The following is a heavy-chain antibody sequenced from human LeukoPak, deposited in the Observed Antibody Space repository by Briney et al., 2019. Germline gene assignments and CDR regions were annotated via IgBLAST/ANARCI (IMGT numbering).Heavy chain of an antibody. D-gene: IGHD3-22*01. V-gene: IGHV1-69*05. J-gene: IGHJ4*02. CDR3: ARDLVDYYDSSGYWPFDY. Sequence: RASVKVSCKASGGTFSSYAIRWVRQAPGQGPEWMGRIIPIFGTANYAQKFQGRVTITTDESTSTAYMELSSLRSEDTAVYYCARDLVDYYDSSGYWPFDYWGQGTLVTVSS. CDR2: IIPIFGTA. CDR1: GGTFSSYA.